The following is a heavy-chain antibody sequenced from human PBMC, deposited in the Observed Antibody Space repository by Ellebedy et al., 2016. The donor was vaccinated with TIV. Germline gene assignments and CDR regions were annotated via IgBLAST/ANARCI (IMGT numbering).Heavy chain of an antibody. J-gene: IGHJ3*02. CDR3: AGEDEQDAFDI. V-gene: IGHV6-1*01. Sequence: SQTLSLTCAISGDSVSGNSAAWNWIRQSPPRGLKSLGRPYYRSKWYHDYAVSVKSRITISPFTSKNQFSLQLNAVTPEDTALYYCAGEDEQDAFDIWGQGKMFTVSS. CDR1: GDSVSGNSAA. CDR2: PYYRSKWYH.